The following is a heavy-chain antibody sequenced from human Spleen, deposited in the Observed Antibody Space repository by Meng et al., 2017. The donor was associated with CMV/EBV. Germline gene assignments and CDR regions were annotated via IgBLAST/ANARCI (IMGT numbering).Heavy chain of an antibody. CDR3: AREGPGFDY. V-gene: IGHV3-21*01. CDR1: GFSFERYG. Sequence: GGSLRLSCAASGFSFERYGINWVRQAPGKGLEWVSSISSSSSYIYYADSVKGRFTISRDNAKNSLYLQMNSLRAEDTAVYYCAREGPGFDYWGQGTLVTVSS. CDR2: ISSSSSYI. J-gene: IGHJ4*02.